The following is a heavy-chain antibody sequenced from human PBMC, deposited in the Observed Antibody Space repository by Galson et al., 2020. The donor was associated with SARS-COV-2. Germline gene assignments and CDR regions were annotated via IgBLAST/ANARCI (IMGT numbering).Heavy chain of an antibody. CDR3: ARDYSSSWGNWFDP. Sequence: GESLKISCAASGFTFSSYSMNWVRQAPGKGLEWVLYISSSSNTIYYADSVKGRFTISRDNAKNSLYLQMNSLRDEDTAVYYCARDYSSSWGNWFDPWGQGNLVTVSS. V-gene: IGHV3-48*02. CDR2: ISSSSNTI. J-gene: IGHJ5*02. CDR1: GFTFSSYS. D-gene: IGHD6-13*01.